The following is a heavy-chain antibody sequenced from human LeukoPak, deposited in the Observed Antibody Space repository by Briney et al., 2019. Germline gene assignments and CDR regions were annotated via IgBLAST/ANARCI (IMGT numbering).Heavy chain of an antibody. CDR3: ASSGSGSYPDY. Sequence: PGGSLRLSCAASGFTFSSYAIHWVRQAPGKGLEWVAVISYDGSNKYYADSVKGRFTISRDNSKNTLYLQMNSLRAEDTAVYYCASSGSGSYPDYWGQGTLVTVSS. D-gene: IGHD3-10*01. V-gene: IGHV3-30*04. CDR1: GFTFSSYA. J-gene: IGHJ4*02. CDR2: ISYDGSNK.